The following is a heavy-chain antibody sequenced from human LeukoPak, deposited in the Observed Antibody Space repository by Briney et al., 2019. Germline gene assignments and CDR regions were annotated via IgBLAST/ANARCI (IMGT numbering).Heavy chain of an antibody. V-gene: IGHV4-38-2*02. Sequence: PSETLSLTCTVSGYSISSGYYWGWIRQPPGKGLEWIGSIYHSGSTYYNPSLKSRVTISVDTSKNQFSLKLSSVTAADTAVYYCARHSVYDILTGYKYYFDYWGQGTLVTVSS. CDR3: ARHSVYDILTGYKYYFDY. CDR1: GYSISSGYY. CDR2: IYHSGST. D-gene: IGHD3-9*01. J-gene: IGHJ4*02.